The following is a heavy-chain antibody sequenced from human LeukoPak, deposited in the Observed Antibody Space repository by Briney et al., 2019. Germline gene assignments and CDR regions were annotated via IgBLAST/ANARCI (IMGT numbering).Heavy chain of an antibody. V-gene: IGHV1-3*01. J-gene: IGHJ6*03. CDR1: GYIFTDYA. Sequence: ASVKVSCKASGYIFTDYAIHWLRQAPGQRPEWMGWMNAGSGNTKYSPKFQGRITLISDTSADTAYMELSSLRHDDLAVYYCARGRGTSGSNRDFYYYYYMDVWGKGTTVTVSS. CDR2: MNAGSGNT. CDR3: ARGRGTSGSNRDFYYYYYMDV. D-gene: IGHD2-15*01.